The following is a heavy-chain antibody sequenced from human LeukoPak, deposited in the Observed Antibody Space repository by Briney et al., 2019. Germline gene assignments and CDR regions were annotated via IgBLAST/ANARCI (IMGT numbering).Heavy chain of an antibody. V-gene: IGHV3-9*01. Sequence: GRSLRLSCAASGFTFDDYAMFWVRQAPGKGLEWVSGISWDSKNIGYAASVKGRFTISRDNAKNSLYPQLSSLRAEDTAFYYCARGNRDSSGFYYYYGMDVWGQGTTVTVSS. CDR3: ARGNRDSSGFYYYYGMDV. J-gene: IGHJ6*02. CDR2: ISWDSKNI. D-gene: IGHD6-19*01. CDR1: GFTFDDYA.